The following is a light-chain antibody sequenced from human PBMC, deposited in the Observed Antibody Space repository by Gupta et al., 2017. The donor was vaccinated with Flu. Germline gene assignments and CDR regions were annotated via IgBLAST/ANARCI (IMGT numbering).Light chain of an antibody. CDR1: QSVGRNY. CDR2: GAS. CDR3: QQYDGSCT. Sequence: EIVLTQFPGTLSLSPGEGATLSCRASQSVGRNYLAWYQQKPGQAPRLLIYGASSRATGIPDRFSGSGSGTDFTLTISRLEPEDFAVYYCQQYDGSCTFGPGTKVDIK. J-gene: IGKJ3*01. V-gene: IGKV3-20*01.